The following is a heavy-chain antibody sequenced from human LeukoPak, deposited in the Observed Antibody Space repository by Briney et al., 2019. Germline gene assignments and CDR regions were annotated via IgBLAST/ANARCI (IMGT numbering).Heavy chain of an antibody. Sequence: GGSLRLSCAASGFTFNSYGMHWVRQAPGKGLEWVAVISYDGSNKFYADSVKGRFTIARDNSKNTLYLQMNSLRAEDTAVYYCAKEYGDYLTDYWGQGTLVTVSS. CDR1: GFTFNSYG. CDR3: AKEYGDYLTDY. D-gene: IGHD4-17*01. J-gene: IGHJ4*02. CDR2: ISYDGSNK. V-gene: IGHV3-30*18.